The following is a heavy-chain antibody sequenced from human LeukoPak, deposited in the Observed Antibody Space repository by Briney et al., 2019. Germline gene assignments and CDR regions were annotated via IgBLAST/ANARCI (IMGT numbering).Heavy chain of an antibody. CDR3: ARALYGSSGYYDY. D-gene: IGHD3-22*01. V-gene: IGHV3-11*01. Sequence: GGSLRLSCAASGFNFSDHYMSWVRHTPGRPLEWVSYISGSGATLHHADSVKGRFTVSRDNAKNSLSLQMNSLRAEDTALYYCARALYGSSGYYDYWGQGILVTVSS. J-gene: IGHJ4*02. CDR2: ISGSGATL. CDR1: GFNFSDHY.